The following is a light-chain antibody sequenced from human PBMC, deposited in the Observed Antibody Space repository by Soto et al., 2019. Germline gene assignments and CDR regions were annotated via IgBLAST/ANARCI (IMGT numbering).Light chain of an antibody. CDR3: QQDNNWPPWT. CDR2: GAS. Sequence: EIVMTQSPATLSVSPGERATLSCRASQSVSSNLAWYQQKPGQAPRLLIYGASTRATGIPARFSGSGSGTEFTLNLSSLQSEDFAVYYCQQDNNWPPWTFGQGTEVEIK. J-gene: IGKJ1*01. V-gene: IGKV3-15*01. CDR1: QSVSSN.